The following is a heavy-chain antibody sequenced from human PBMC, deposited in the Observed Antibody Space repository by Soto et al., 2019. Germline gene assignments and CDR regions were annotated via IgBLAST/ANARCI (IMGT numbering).Heavy chain of an antibody. CDR3: ATARTMVRGVIITGYYYYGMDV. CDR2: IIPIFGTA. CDR1: GGTFSGYA. V-gene: IGHV1-69*13. D-gene: IGHD3-10*01. Sequence: SVKVSCKASGGTFSGYAISWVRQAPGQGLEWMGGIIPIFGTANYAQKFQGRVTITADESTSTAYMELSSLRSEDTAVYYCATARTMVRGVIITGYYYYGMDVWGQGTTVTVSS. J-gene: IGHJ6*02.